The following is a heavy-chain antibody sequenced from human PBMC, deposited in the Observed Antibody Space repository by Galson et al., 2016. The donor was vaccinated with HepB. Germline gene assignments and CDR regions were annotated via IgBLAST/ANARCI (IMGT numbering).Heavy chain of an antibody. CDR2: ISGRGGIT. J-gene: IGHJ1*01. D-gene: IGHD2-21*01. CDR3: AKDQVPRHASVEH. V-gene: IGHV3-23*01. CDR1: GFMFSSHA. Sequence: SLRLSCAASGFMFSSHAMSWVRQAPGKGLEWVSTISGRGGITDYADSGKGRFTISRDNSKNTLYRQLNSLTAEDTAVYYCAKDQVPRHASVEHWGQGTLVSVSS.